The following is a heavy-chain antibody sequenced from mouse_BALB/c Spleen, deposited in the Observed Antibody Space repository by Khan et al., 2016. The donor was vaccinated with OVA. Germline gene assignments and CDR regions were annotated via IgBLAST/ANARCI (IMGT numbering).Heavy chain of an antibody. Sequence: VQLKESGPELMKPGASVKISCKASGYSFTSYYIHWVMKSRGQRLEWIGYVDPFCAVPTYNQKFKGKATFTVDKSSSTAYIHLSNLTSEDSAVESCTRQGDVAWFAYWGQGKLVTVSA. V-gene: IGHV1-31*01. CDR2: VDPFCAVP. D-gene: IGHD2-13*01. J-gene: IGHJ3*01. CDR1: GYSFTSYY. CDR3: TRQGDVAWFAY.